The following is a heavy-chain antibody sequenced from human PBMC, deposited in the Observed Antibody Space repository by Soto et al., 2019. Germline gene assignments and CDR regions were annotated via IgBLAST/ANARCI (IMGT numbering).Heavy chain of an antibody. CDR2: MNPNSGNT. J-gene: IGHJ4*02. CDR1: GYTFTSYD. V-gene: IGHV1-8*01. Sequence: GASVKVSCKASGYTFTSYDINWVRQATGQGLEWMGWMNPNSGNTGYAQKFQGRVTMTRNTSISTAYMELSSLRSEDTAVYYCARGLLIEGPHIVVVVAATLFDYWGQGTLVTVSS. D-gene: IGHD2-15*01. CDR3: ARGLLIEGPHIVVVVAATLFDY.